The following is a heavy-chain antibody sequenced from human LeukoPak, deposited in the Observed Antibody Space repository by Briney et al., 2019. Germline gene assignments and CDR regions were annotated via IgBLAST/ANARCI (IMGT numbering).Heavy chain of an antibody. V-gene: IGHV3-7*01. CDR3: ANPRPHDAFDI. CDR1: GFTFSSYW. CDR2: IKQDGSEK. J-gene: IGHJ3*02. Sequence: GGSLRLSCAASGFTFSSYWMSWVRQAPGKGLEWVANIKQDGSEKYYVDSVKGRFTISRDNAKNSLYLQMNSLRAEDTAVYYCANPRPHDAFDIWGQGTMVTVSS.